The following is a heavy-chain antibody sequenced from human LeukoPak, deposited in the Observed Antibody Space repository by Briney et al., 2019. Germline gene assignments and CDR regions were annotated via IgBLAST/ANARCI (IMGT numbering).Heavy chain of an antibody. V-gene: IGHV4-34*01. D-gene: IGHD6-19*01. CDR2: INHSGST. CDR3: SSTRSNSQWLVRGSGTIRTTYYFHY. Sequence: SEALSLTCAVYGGSFSGYYWSWIRQPPGKGLEWIGEINHSGSTNYNPSLKSRVTISVDTSKNQFSLKLSSVTAADTAVYYCSSTRSNSQWLVRGSGTIRTTYYFHYWGQGTLVTVSS. J-gene: IGHJ4*02. CDR1: GGSFSGYY.